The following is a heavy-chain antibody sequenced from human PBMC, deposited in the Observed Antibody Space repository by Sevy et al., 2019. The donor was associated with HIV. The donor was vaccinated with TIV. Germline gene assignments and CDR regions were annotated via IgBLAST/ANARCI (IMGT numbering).Heavy chain of an antibody. Sequence: GGSLRLSCAASGFTFSSYGMHWVRQAPGKGLEWVAFIRYDGSNKNYADSVKGRFTISRDNSKNTLYLQMNSLRAEDTAVYYCAKDYYGSGTSPWFDPWGQGTLVTVSS. D-gene: IGHD3-10*01. CDR3: AKDYYGSGTSPWFDP. J-gene: IGHJ5*02. CDR2: IRYDGSNK. CDR1: GFTFSSYG. V-gene: IGHV3-30*02.